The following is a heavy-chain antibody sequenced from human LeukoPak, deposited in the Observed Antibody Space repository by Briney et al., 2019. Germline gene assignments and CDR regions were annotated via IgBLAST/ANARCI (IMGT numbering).Heavy chain of an antibody. CDR1: GFTFSNYA. J-gene: IGHJ4*02. V-gene: IGHV3-23*01. CDR2: ISGSGGST. Sequence: GGSLRLSCAASGFTFSNYAMSWVRQAPGKGLEWVSAISGSGGSTYYADSVKGRFTISRDNSKNTLYLQVNSLRTEDTAVYYCAKDGTVPGQAGRTTTKKYFDYWGQGTLVTVSS. D-gene: IGHD6-19*01. CDR3: AKDGTVPGQAGRTTTKKYFDY.